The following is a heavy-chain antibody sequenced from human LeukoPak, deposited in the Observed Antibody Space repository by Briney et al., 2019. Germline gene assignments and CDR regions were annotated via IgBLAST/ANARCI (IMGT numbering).Heavy chain of an antibody. CDR3: ARGPGDFYDTNGYYYVPDY. Sequence: ASVKVSCKASGGTFSSYTISWVRQAPGQGLEWMGGIIPIFGTANYAQKFRGRVTITTDESTSTAYMELSSLRSEDTAVYYCARGPGDFYDTNGYYYVPDYWGQGTLVTFSS. CDR1: GGTFSSYT. J-gene: IGHJ4*02. CDR2: IIPIFGTA. V-gene: IGHV1-69*05. D-gene: IGHD3-22*01.